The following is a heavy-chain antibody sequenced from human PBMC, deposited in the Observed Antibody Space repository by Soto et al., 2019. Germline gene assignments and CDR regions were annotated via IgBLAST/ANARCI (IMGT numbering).Heavy chain of an antibody. D-gene: IGHD3-22*01. Sequence: GGSLRLSCAASGFTFSDYGIDWIRQAPGKGVEWVAVISHEGGTQYYADSVKVRYTISRDNSKNTLYLQMNSLRAEDTAVYYCANSTPPWTSGYFLDYFDYWGQGTLVTVSS. CDR2: ISHEGGTQ. V-gene: IGHV3-30*18. CDR3: ANSTPPWTSGYFLDYFDY. J-gene: IGHJ4*02. CDR1: GFTFSDYG.